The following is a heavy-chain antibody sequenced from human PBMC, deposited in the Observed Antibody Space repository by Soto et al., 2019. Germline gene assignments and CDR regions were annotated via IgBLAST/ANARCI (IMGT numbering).Heavy chain of an antibody. D-gene: IGHD3-22*01. CDR2: IYYSGSV. J-gene: IGHJ4*02. Sequence: SETLSLTCNVSGGSISSADYYWTWIRQPPGKGLEWIGYIYYSGSVYHNPSLKSRVTMSVDMSKNHVSLILKSVNIADSAIYYCARGHFDSRGYSNALDYWGQGIQVTVSS. CDR1: GGSISSADYY. CDR3: ARGHFDSRGYSNALDY. V-gene: IGHV4-30-4*02.